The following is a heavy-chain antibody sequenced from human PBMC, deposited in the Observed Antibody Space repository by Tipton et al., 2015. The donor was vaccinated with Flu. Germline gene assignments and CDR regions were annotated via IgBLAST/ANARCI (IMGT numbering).Heavy chain of an antibody. Sequence: TLSLTCTVSGGSISSDYWSWIRQPPGKGLEWIGSILYSGIPKNNPSLRSRVTLSGDTSKNQFSLQLMSVTAADTAVYYCSRVLGNSHSYGMDVWGQGTTVSVSS. CDR2: ILYSGIP. CDR1: GGSISSDY. J-gene: IGHJ6*02. V-gene: IGHV4-59*01. D-gene: IGHD1-1*01. CDR3: SRVLGNSHSYGMDV.